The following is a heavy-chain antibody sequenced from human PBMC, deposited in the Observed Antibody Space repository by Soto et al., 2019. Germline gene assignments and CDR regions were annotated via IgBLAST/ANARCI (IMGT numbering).Heavy chain of an antibody. D-gene: IGHD3-9*01. CDR3: AKHPIYDILPGYYGV. J-gene: IGHJ4*02. CDR1: GFTFSSYA. V-gene: IGHV3-23*01. Sequence: EVQLLESGGGLVQPGGSLRLSCAASGFTFSSYAMSWVRQAPGKGLEWVSAISGSGGSTYYADSVKGRFTISRDNSKNTRYLQMNTLRAEDTAVYYCAKHPIYDILPGYYGVWGQGTLVTVSS. CDR2: ISGSGGST.